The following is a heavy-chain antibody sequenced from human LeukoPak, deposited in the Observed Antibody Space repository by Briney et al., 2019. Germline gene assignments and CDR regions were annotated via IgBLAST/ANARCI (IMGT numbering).Heavy chain of an antibody. J-gene: IGHJ3*02. CDR3: TTGLRKAFDI. Sequence: ASVKVSCKASGYTFTKYGITWVRQAPGQGLEWMGWMNPNSGNTGYAQKFQGRVTMTRNTSISTAYMELSSLRSEDTAVYYCTTGLRKAFDIWGQGTMVTVSS. V-gene: IGHV1-8*01. CDR2: MNPNSGNT. CDR1: GYTFTKYG. D-gene: IGHD3-16*01.